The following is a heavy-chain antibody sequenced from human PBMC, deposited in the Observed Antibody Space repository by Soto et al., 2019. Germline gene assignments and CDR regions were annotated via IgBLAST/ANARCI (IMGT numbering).Heavy chain of an antibody. D-gene: IGHD3-10*01. Sequence: GGSLRLSCAASGFTFSNAWMSWVRQAPGKGLEWVGRIKSKTDGGTTDYAAPVXGXXXXXXXXXXXXXXXXXXXXKTEDTAVYYCTGLHDYWGQGTLVTISS. J-gene: IGHJ4*02. V-gene: IGHV3-15*01. CDR2: IKSKTDGGTT. CDR1: GFTFSNAW. CDR3: TGLHDY.